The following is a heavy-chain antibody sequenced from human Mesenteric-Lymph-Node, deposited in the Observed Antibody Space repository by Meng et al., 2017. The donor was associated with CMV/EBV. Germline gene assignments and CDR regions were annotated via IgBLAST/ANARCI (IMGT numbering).Heavy chain of an antibody. D-gene: IGHD2-2*02. J-gene: IGHJ4*02. CDR3: AKSPSLYYFDY. CDR2: ISGSGVNT. CDR1: GFNFSRHC. Sequence: GGSLRLSCAASGFNFSRHCMTWVRQAPGRGLEWVSTISGSGVNTNYADSVNGRFIISRDNSKNTLYLQMNSLRAEDTAVYFCAKSPSLYYFDYWGQGTLVTVSS. V-gene: IGHV3-23*01.